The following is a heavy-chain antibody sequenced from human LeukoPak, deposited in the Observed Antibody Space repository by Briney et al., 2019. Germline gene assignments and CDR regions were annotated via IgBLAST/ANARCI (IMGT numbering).Heavy chain of an antibody. D-gene: IGHD5/OR15-5a*01. CDR2: FGISGTI. J-gene: IGHJ4*02. Sequence: RGSLRLSCAASGFSVNTYDMHWVRQAPGGGPQWIAYFGISGTIYYADSVRGRFTISRDSAKNSLYLQMNGLRVDDTAIYYCAGYGVYPYWGQGTPVTVSS. V-gene: IGHV3-48*01. CDR3: AGYGVYPY. CDR1: GFSVNTYD.